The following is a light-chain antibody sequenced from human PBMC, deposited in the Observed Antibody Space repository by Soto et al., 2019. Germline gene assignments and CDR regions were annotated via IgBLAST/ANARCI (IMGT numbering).Light chain of an antibody. V-gene: IGKV3-15*01. Sequence: EIVMTQSPATLSVSPGERVTLSCRASRTVGSKLAWYQQKPGQAPRLLISDASTRATGIPARFSGSGSGTEFTLTICSLQSEDFAVYYCQQYSNWKTFGQGTKLEIK. J-gene: IGKJ2*01. CDR3: QQYSNWKT. CDR2: DAS. CDR1: RTVGSK.